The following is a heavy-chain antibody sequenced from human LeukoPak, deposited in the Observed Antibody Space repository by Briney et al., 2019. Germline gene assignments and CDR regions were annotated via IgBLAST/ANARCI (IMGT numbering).Heavy chain of an antibody. Sequence: GGSLRLSCEVSGFIFSYYGMNWVRQAPGKGLEWVSAISDSGDATYYADSVKGRFTISRDNSKSTLYLQMNNLRAEATALYYCAKERGHSKPFDYWGQGTLVTVPS. V-gene: IGHV3-23*01. J-gene: IGHJ4*02. CDR2: ISDSGDAT. D-gene: IGHD4-23*01. CDR3: AKERGHSKPFDY. CDR1: GFIFSYYG.